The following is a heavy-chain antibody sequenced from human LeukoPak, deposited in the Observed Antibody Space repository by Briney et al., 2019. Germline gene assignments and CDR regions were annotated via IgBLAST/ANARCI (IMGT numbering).Heavy chain of an antibody. CDR3: STDKEPAAADIGGDIVVIEAGTQISGMDV. J-gene: IGHJ6*02. CDR1: GFTFSSYA. D-gene: IGHD6-13*01. V-gene: IGHV3-15*01. Sequence: PGGSLRLSCAASGFTFSSYAMSWVRQAPEKGLEWVGRIKSKTDGGTTDYAAPVKGRFTISRDDSQNTLYLQMNSLKTEDTAVYYCSTDKEPAAADIGGDIVVIEAGTQISGMDVWGQGTTVTVSS. CDR2: IKSKTDGGTT.